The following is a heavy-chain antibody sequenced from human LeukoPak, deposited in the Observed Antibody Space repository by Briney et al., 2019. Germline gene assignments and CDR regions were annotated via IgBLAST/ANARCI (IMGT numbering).Heavy chain of an antibody. CDR2: TRNKANSYTT. Sequence: PGGSLRLSCAASGFTFSDHYMDWVRQAPGKGLEWVGRTRNKANSYTTAYAASVKGRFTISRDDSKNSLYLQMNSLKTEDTAVYYCARDQGFWSGYYGNYYMDVWGKGTTVTVSS. J-gene: IGHJ6*03. D-gene: IGHD3-3*01. V-gene: IGHV3-72*01. CDR1: GFTFSDHY. CDR3: ARDQGFWSGYYGNYYMDV.